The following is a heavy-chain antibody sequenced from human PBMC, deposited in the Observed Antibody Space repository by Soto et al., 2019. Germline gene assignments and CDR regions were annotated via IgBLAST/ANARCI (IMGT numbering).Heavy chain of an antibody. Sequence: GGSLRLSCAASGFTFDDYAMHWVRQAPGKGLEWVSGISWNSGSIGYADSVKGRFTISRDNAKNSLYLQMNSLRAEDTALYYCAKDTYSSGWQGVYYYYGMDVWGQGTTVTVS. CDR1: GFTFDDYA. V-gene: IGHV3-9*01. D-gene: IGHD6-19*01. CDR3: AKDTYSSGWQGVYYYYGMDV. J-gene: IGHJ6*02. CDR2: ISWNSGSI.